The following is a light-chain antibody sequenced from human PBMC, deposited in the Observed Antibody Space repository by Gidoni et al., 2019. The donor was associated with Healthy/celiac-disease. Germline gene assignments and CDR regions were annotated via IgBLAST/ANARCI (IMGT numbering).Light chain of an antibody. V-gene: IGLV3-21*02. CDR3: QVWDSSSDHPVV. CDR1: QLGSKS. J-gene: IGLJ2*01. Sequence: SYVLTQPPSVSVAPGPPARITCGGKQLGSKSVQRDQAKASQAPVLVVYCGRDRPSGIPERFSGSNSGNTATLTISRVEAGDEADYYCQVWDSSSDHPVVFGGGTKLTVL. CDR2: CGR.